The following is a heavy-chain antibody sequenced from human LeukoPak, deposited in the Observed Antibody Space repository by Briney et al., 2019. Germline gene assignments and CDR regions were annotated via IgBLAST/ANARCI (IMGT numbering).Heavy chain of an antibody. V-gene: IGHV1-69*05. J-gene: IGHJ3*02. CDR2: IIPIFGTA. Sequence: GSSVKVSCKASGGTFSSYAISWVRQAPGQGLEWMGRIIPIFGTANYAQKFQGRVTITTDESTSTAYMELSSLRSEDTAVYYCARVDIVATTAGWAFDIWGQGTMVTVSS. D-gene: IGHD5-12*01. CDR3: ARVDIVATTAGWAFDI. CDR1: GGTFSSYA.